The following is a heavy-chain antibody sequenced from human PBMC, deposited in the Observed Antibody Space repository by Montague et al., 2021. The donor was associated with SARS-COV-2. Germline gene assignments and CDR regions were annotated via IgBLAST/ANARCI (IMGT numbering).Heavy chain of an antibody. D-gene: IGHD4-23*01. CDR3: ARSYGTTVVTRAFDY. J-gene: IGHJ4*02. Sequence: PALVKPTQTLTLTCTFSGFSLSTSGMCVSWIRRPPGKALEWLTLIDWDDDKYYSTSPKTRLTISKDTSKNQVVLTMTNMDPVDTATYYCARSYGTTVVTRAFDYWGQGTLVNVSS. CDR1: GFSLSTSGMC. CDR2: IDWDDDK. V-gene: IGHV2-70*01.